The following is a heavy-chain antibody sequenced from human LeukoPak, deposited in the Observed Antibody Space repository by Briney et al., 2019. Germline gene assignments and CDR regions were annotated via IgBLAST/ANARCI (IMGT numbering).Heavy chain of an antibody. V-gene: IGHV4-59*08. J-gene: IGHJ4*02. CDR3: ARHSGTSPHYFDY. Sequence: TTSETLCLTCTVSGGSISSYDWSWLRQPPGKGLEWIGFIYYSGSTHYKSSLKSRVTISVDTSKNQFSLRLSSVTAADTAVYYCARHSGTSPHYFDYWGQGTLVTVSS. CDR2: IYYSGST. CDR1: GGSISSYD. D-gene: IGHD1-26*01.